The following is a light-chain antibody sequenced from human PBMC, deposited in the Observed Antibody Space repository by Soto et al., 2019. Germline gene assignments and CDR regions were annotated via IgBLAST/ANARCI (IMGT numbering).Light chain of an antibody. CDR2: LGS. Sequence: DIVMTQSPLSLPVTPGEPASISCRSSQSLLHSNGYNYLDWYLQKPGQSPQLLIYLGSNRASGVTDKFSGRGSGTDFTLKISRVEAEDVGVYYCVQALQAPPLTFGGGTKVEIK. V-gene: IGKV2-28*01. CDR1: QSLLHSNGYNY. CDR3: VQALQAPPLT. J-gene: IGKJ4*01.